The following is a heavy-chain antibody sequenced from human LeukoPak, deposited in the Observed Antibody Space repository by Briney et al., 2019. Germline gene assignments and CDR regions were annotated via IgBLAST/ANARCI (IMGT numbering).Heavy chain of an antibody. V-gene: IGHV6-1*01. CDR3: ASGTAAAGFHY. Sequence: SQTLSLTFAISGDSISSYSGAWNWIRQSPSRGLEWLGRTYYRSKWYNDYAVSVKSRININPDTSRNQFSLQLNSVTPEDTAVYYCASGTAAAGFHYWGQGTLVTVSS. CDR1: GDSISSYSGA. J-gene: IGHJ4*02. CDR2: TYYRSKWYN. D-gene: IGHD6-13*01.